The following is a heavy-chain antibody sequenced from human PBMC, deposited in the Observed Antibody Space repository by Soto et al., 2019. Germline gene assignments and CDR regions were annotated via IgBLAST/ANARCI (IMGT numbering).Heavy chain of an antibody. Sequence: GSLRLSCAASGFTFSSYGMHWVRQAPGKGLEWVAVIWYDGSNKYYADSVKGRFTISRDNSKNTLYLQMNSLRAEDTAVYYCARGGFDYYDSSGYRYWGQGTLVTVSS. CDR2: IWYDGSNK. CDR1: GFTFSSYG. CDR3: ARGGFDYYDSSGYRY. J-gene: IGHJ4*02. D-gene: IGHD3-22*01. V-gene: IGHV3-33*01.